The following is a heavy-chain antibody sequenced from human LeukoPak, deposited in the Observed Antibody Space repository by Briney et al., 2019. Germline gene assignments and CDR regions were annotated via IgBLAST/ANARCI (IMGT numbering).Heavy chain of an antibody. V-gene: IGHV3-23*01. CDR3: AMEGSSHFDY. Sequence: GGSPRLSCAASGCTFSNHAMNRVRQAPGKGLEWAPTISGSGGSTYYADSVKGRFTISRDNSKNTLYLQMNSLRAEDTAVYYCAMEGSSHFDYWGQGTLVTVSS. CDR2: ISGSGGST. J-gene: IGHJ4*02. D-gene: IGHD1-26*01. CDR1: GCTFSNHA.